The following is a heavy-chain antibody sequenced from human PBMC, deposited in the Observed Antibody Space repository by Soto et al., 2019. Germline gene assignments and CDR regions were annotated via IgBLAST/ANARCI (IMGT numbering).Heavy chain of an antibody. Sequence: GGSLRLSCAASGFTFSSYAMSWVRQAPGKGLEWVSAISGSGGSTYYADAVKGRFTISRDNSKNTLYLQMNSLRAEDTAVYYCAKGIRNEQHIDYWGQGTLVTVSS. V-gene: IGHV3-23*01. CDR1: GFTFSSYA. D-gene: IGHD1-1*01. CDR2: ISGSGGST. J-gene: IGHJ4*02. CDR3: AKGIRNEQHIDY.